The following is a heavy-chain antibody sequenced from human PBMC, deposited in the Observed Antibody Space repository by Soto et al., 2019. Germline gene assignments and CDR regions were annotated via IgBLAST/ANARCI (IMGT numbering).Heavy chain of an antibody. CDR3: AKDLETEGDFWSGYYGTPAFDY. Sequence: GGSLRLSCAASGCTCSSYAMSWVRQAPGKGLEWVSAISGSGGSTYYADSVKGRFTISRDNSKNTLYLQMNSLRAEDTAVYYCAKDLETEGDFWSGYYGTPAFDYWGQGTLVTVSS. D-gene: IGHD3-3*01. CDR1: GCTCSSYA. J-gene: IGHJ4*02. V-gene: IGHV3-23*01. CDR2: ISGSGGST.